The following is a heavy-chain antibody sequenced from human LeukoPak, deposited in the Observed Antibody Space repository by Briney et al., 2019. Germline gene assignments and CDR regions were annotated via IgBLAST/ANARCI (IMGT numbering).Heavy chain of an antibody. CDR1: GFTFSSNA. J-gene: IGHJ4*02. V-gene: IGHV3-23*01. CDR2: ISDSGGST. CDR3: AKLIAVAGTDDY. Sequence: GGSLRLSCAASGFTFSSNAMSWVRQAPGKGLEWVSAISDSGGSTYYADSVKGRFTISRDNSKNTLYLQMNSLRAEDTAVYYCAKLIAVAGTDDYWGRGTLVTVSS. D-gene: IGHD6-19*01.